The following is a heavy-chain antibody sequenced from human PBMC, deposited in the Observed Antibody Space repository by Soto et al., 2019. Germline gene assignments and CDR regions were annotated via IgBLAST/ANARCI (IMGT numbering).Heavy chain of an antibody. J-gene: IGHJ6*02. Sequence: HPGGSLRLSCAASGFTFSSYGMHWVRQAPGKGLEWVAVISYDGSNKYYADSVKGRFTISRDNSKNTLYLQMNSLRAEDTAVYYCAKSRVVVVAPAPYYYGMDVWGQGTTVTVSS. CDR1: GFTFSSYG. D-gene: IGHD2-15*01. CDR2: ISYDGSNK. CDR3: AKSRVVVVAPAPYYYGMDV. V-gene: IGHV3-30*18.